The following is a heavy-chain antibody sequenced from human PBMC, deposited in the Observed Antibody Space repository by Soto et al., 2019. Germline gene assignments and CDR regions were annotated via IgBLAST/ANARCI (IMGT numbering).Heavy chain of an antibody. Sequence: GGSLRLSCAASGFTFSSYSMNWVRQAPGKGLEWVSYISSSSSTIYYADSVKGRFTISRDNAKNSLYLQMNSLRDEDTAVYYCARDNTPPLTGSYAELYYYGMDVWGQGTTVTVSS. CDR1: GFTFSSYS. J-gene: IGHJ6*02. CDR2: ISSSSSTI. V-gene: IGHV3-48*02. D-gene: IGHD1-26*01. CDR3: ARDNTPPLTGSYAELYYYGMDV.